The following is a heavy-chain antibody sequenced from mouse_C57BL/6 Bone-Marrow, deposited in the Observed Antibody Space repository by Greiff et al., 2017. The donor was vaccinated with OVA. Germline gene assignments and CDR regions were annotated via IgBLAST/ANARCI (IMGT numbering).Heavy chain of an antibody. J-gene: IGHJ2*01. CDR3: ASGTYYGSSYHY. D-gene: IGHD1-1*01. Sequence: QVHVKQPGAELVKPGASVKMSCKASGYTFTSYWITWVKQRPGQGLEWIGDIYPGSGSTNYNEKFKSKATLTVDTSSSTAYMQLSSLTSEDSAVYDCASGTYYGSSYHYWGQGTTLTVSS. CDR2: IYPGSGST. V-gene: IGHV1-55*01. CDR1: GYTFTSYW.